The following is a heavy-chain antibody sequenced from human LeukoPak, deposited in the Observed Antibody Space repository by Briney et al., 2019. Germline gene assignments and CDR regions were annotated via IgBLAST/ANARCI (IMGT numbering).Heavy chain of an antibody. D-gene: IGHD2-21*02. Sequence: SQTLSLTCTVSGGPISSGDYYWSWIRQPPGKGLEWIGYIYYSGSTYYNPSLKSRVTISVDTSKNQFSLKLSSVTAADTAVYYCARVMVVVVTEGWFDPWGQGTLVTVSS. CDR2: IYYSGST. V-gene: IGHV4-30-4*01. CDR3: ARVMVVVVTEGWFDP. CDR1: GGPISSGDYY. J-gene: IGHJ5*02.